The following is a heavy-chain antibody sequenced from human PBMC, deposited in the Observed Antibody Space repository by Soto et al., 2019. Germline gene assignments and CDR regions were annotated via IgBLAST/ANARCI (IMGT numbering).Heavy chain of an antibody. Sequence: QVQVVQSGAEVKKPGSSVKVSCRSSGGSFRRYSISWVRQAPGQGHEWMGGIIPMFGTPNYAQKFRGRVTINADESTSTAYMDLSSLRSDDTAVYYCVRGTRDCTTISCYTPQGSFSYGMDVWGQGTTVTVSS. CDR2: IIPMFGTP. D-gene: IGHD2-2*02. CDR3: VRGTRDCTTISCYTPQGSFSYGMDV. J-gene: IGHJ6*02. V-gene: IGHV1-69*01. CDR1: GGSFRRYS.